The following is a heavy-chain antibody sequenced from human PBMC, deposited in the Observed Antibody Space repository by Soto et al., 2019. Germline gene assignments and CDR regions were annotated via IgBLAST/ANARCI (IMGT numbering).Heavy chain of an antibody. Sequence: QVQLVQSGAEVKMPGASVKVSCKTSGYTFTSYAISWVRQAPGQGLEWMGWISTYNGNTNYAQKLQGRVTMTTDTSTSTAYMELRSLRSDDTAVYYCARDPGTVLLWFGELFFDYWGQGTLVTVSS. CDR2: ISTYNGNT. CDR1: GYTFTSYA. J-gene: IGHJ4*02. V-gene: IGHV1-18*01. D-gene: IGHD3-10*01. CDR3: ARDPGTVLLWFGELFFDY.